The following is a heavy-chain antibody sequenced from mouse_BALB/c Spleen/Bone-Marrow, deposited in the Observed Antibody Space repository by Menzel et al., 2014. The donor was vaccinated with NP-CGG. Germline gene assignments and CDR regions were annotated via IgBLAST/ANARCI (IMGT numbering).Heavy chain of an antibody. Sequence: EVMLVESGGGLVQPGGSMKLSCVASGFTLSNYWMNWVRQSPEKGLEWVAEIRLKSNNYATHYAESVKGRFTISRDDSKSSVYLQMNNLRAEDTGIYYCTRGYYYGSSYVFDYWGQGTTLTVSS. CDR3: TRGYYYGSSYVFDY. V-gene: IGHV6-6*02. CDR2: IRLKSNNYAT. J-gene: IGHJ2*01. CDR1: GFTLSNYW. D-gene: IGHD1-1*01.